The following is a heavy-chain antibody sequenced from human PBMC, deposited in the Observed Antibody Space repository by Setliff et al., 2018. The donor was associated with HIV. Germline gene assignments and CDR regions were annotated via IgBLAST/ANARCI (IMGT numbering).Heavy chain of an antibody. V-gene: IGHV4-39*07. CDR3: AREVVVAGVHYYNMDV. D-gene: IGHD2-15*01. CDR1: GASISSSPYY. Sequence: SETLSLTCSVSGASISSSPYYWAWIRQPPGKGLEWIATISYSGSTHYNLALMSRVTISLDTSVSTAYLQISSLKAEDTAVYYCAREVVVAGVHYYNMDVWGKGTTVTVSS. CDR2: ISYSGST. J-gene: IGHJ6*03.